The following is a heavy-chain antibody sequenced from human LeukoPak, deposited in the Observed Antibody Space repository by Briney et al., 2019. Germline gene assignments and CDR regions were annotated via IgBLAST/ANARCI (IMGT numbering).Heavy chain of an antibody. Sequence: GGSLRLSRAASGFKFDDHGMSWVRQVPGKGLEWVSGLNWNGGRTGYADSVKGRFTISRDNAKNSLYLQMNSLRAEDTAFYYCAKDRSFIGLDIWGQGTMVIVSS. D-gene: IGHD1-26*01. V-gene: IGHV3-20*04. J-gene: IGHJ3*02. CDR2: LNWNGGRT. CDR1: GFKFDDHG. CDR3: AKDRSFIGLDI.